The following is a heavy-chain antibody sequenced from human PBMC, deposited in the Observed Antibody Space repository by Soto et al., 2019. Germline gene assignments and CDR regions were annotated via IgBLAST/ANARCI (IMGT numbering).Heavy chain of an antibody. V-gene: IGHV4-59*01. CDR1: GGSMSHYH. CDR3: ARTGYGDHFDY. J-gene: IGHJ4*02. Sequence: QVQLQESGPGLVKPSETLSLTCTVSGGSMSHYHWCWIRQSPGKGLEFIGYTHDSGIINYNPSLMSRVAISLDTSKNQFSLKLISVTAADTALYYCARTGYGDHFDYWGRGTLVTVSS. D-gene: IGHD5-18*01. CDR2: THDSGII.